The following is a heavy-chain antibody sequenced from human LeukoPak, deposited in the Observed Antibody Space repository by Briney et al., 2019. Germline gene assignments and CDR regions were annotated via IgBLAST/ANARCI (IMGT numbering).Heavy chain of an antibody. V-gene: IGHV3-48*01. CDR1: GFTFSSYS. CDR2: ISSSSSTI. Sequence: GGSLRLSCAASGFTFSSYSMNWVRQAPGKGLEWVSYISSSSSTIYYADSVKGRFTISRDNAKNSLYLQMNSLRAEDTAVYYCASDYDILTGYHHYFDYWGQGTLVTVSS. D-gene: IGHD3-9*01. J-gene: IGHJ4*02. CDR3: ASDYDILTGYHHYFDY.